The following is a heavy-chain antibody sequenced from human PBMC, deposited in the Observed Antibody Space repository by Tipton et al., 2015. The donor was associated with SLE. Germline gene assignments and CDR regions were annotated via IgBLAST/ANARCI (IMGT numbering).Heavy chain of an antibody. J-gene: IGHJ1*01. V-gene: IGHV4-31*03. CDR1: GGSISSGGYY. Sequence: TLSLTCTVSGGSISSGGYYWSCIRQHPGKGLEWIGYIYYSGSTYYNPSLKSRVTISVDTSKNQFSLKLSSVTAADTAVYYCARSGLYSSSWDVEYFQHWGQGTLVTVSS. CDR3: ARSGLYSSSWDVEYFQH. D-gene: IGHD6-13*01. CDR2: IYYSGST.